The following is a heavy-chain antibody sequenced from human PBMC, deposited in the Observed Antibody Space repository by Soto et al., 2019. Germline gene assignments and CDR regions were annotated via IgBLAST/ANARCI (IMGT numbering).Heavy chain of an antibody. D-gene: IGHD3-10*01. CDR1: GGSFKTFA. CDR3: ADLSLCSCITTARPPDY. J-gene: IGHJ4*02. CDR2: IIPVFGRG. V-gene: IGHV1-69*12. Sequence: QVRLVQSGAEVKKPGSSVKVSCKASGGSFKTFAISWVRQAPGQGLEWMGGIIPVFGRGTYAQNFQGRVTIPADDSTTSAYLELSSLRSDDTAVYYCADLSLCSCITTARPPDYWGQGTLITVSS.